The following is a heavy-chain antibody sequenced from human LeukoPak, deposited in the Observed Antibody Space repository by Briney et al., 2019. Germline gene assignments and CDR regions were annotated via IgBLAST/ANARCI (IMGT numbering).Heavy chain of an antibody. CDR2: IIPIFGTA. Sequence: SVKVSCKASGGTFSSYAISWVRQAPGQGLEWMGGIIPIFGTANYAQKFQGRVTMTRNTSISTAYMELSSLRSEDTAVYYCASVPPYYYDSSGYNYWGQGTLVTVSS. CDR1: GGTFSSYA. D-gene: IGHD3-22*01. CDR3: ASVPPYYYDSSGYNY. V-gene: IGHV1-69*05. J-gene: IGHJ4*02.